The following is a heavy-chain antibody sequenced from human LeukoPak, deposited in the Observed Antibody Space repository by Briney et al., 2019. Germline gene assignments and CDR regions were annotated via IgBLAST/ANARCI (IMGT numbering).Heavy chain of an antibody. V-gene: IGHV3-53*01. J-gene: IGHJ4*02. CDR1: GFTFSSYS. CDR3: ARRAGAYSHPYDY. CDR2: IYSGTI. D-gene: IGHD4/OR15-4a*01. Sequence: GGSLRLSCAASGFTFSSYSMSWVRQAPGKGLEWVSFIYSGTIHYSDSVKGRFTISTDNSKNTLYLQMNSLRAEDTAVYYCARRAGAYSHPYDYWGQGTLVTVSS.